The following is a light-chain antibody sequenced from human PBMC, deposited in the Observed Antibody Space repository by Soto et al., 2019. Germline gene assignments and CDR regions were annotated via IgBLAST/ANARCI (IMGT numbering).Light chain of an antibody. CDR3: QHYGSTLIT. CDR1: QSVTSSY. V-gene: IGKV3-20*01. J-gene: IGKJ5*01. Sequence: EIVLTQSPGTLSLSPGERATLSCRASQSVTSSYLAWYQKKPGQSPRLLIYRASSRATGIADRFSGSGSGTDFTLTISRLEAEDFAVYYCQHYGSTLITFDQGTRLEI. CDR2: RAS.